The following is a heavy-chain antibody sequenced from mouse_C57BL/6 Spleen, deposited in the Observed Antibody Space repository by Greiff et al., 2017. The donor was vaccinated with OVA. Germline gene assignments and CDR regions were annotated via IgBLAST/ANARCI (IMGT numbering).Heavy chain of an antibody. Sequence: QVQLQQSGPELVKPGASVKISCKASGYSFTSYYIHWVKQRPGQGLEWIGWIYPGSGNTKYNETFKGKATLTADTSSSTAYMQLSSLTSEDSAVYYCARAGTGAMDYWGQGTSVTVSS. D-gene: IGHD2-14*01. CDR3: ARAGTGAMDY. J-gene: IGHJ4*01. CDR2: IYPGSGNT. CDR1: GYSFTSYY. V-gene: IGHV1-66*01.